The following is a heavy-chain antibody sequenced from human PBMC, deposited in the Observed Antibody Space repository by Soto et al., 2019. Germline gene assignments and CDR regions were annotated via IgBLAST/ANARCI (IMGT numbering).Heavy chain of an antibody. CDR2: INAGNGNT. CDR3: ARVGAVDANLGAFDI. CDR1: GYTFTSYA. V-gene: IGHV1-3*01. Sequence: QVQLVQSGAEVKKPGASVKVSCKASGYTFTSYAMHWVRQAPGQRLEWMGWINAGNGNTKYSQKFQGRVTITRDTSASTAYMELSSLRSEDTAVYYCARVGAVDANLGAFDIWGQGTMVTVSS. J-gene: IGHJ3*02. D-gene: IGHD2-15*01.